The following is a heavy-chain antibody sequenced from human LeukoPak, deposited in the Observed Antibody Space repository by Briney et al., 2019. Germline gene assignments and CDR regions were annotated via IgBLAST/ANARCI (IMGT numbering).Heavy chain of an antibody. CDR1: DGSLSGYY. D-gene: IGHD3-22*01. CDR2: INYHGDM. J-gene: IGHJ3*02. CDR3: ARGSGYYDSSGYESDAFDI. Sequence: SETLSLTCAVYDGSLSGYYWSWIRQPPGKGLEWIGEINYHGDMNYNPSLKSRVTISVDTSKNQFSLKLSSVTAADTAVYYCARGSGYYDSSGYESDAFDIWGQGTMVTVSS. V-gene: IGHV4-34*01.